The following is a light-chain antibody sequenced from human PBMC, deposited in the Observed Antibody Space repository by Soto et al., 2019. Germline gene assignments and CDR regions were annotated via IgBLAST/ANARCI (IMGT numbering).Light chain of an antibody. Sequence: EIVLTQSPGTLSLSPGERATLSCRASHSVSSSYLAWYQQKPGHAPRLLIYGASSRATGIPDRFSGSGSGTDFTLTISRLEPEDFAVYYCHQYDSSPLTFGGGTKVEIK. CDR2: GAS. V-gene: IGKV3-20*01. CDR3: HQYDSSPLT. CDR1: HSVSSSY. J-gene: IGKJ4*01.